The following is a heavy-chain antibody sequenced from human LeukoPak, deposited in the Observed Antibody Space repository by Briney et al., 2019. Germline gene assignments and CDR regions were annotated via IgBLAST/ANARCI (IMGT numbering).Heavy chain of an antibody. V-gene: IGHV1-24*01. D-gene: IGHD3-10*01. CDR3: ATVQVRGVIPGGPNWFDP. CDR2: FDPEDGET. J-gene: IGHJ5*02. Sequence: GASVKVSCKVSGYTLTELSMHWVRQAPGKGLEWMGGFDPEDGETIYAQKFQGRVTMTEDTSTDTAYMELSSLRSEDTAVYYCATVQVRGVIPGGPNWFDPWGQGTLVTVSS. CDR1: GYTLTELS.